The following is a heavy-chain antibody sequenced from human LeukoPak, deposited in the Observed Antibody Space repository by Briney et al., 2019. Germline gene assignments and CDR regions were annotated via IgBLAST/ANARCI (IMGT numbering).Heavy chain of an antibody. Sequence: SETLSLTCIVSRGSISNYYWSWIRQPAGKGLQWIGRINTRGNTNYNPSLKSRVTMSVDTSKNQFSLKLHSLTAADRAVYNCAREYGDFDYWGRGTLVTVSS. V-gene: IGHV4-4*07. D-gene: IGHD4-17*01. J-gene: IGHJ4*02. CDR1: RGSISNYY. CDR2: INTRGNT. CDR3: AREYGDFDY.